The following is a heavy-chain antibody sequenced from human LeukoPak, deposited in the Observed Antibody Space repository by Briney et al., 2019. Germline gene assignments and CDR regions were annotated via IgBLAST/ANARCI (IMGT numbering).Heavy chain of an antibody. CDR1: GGSFSGYY. V-gene: IGHV4-34*01. Sequence: PSETLSLTCAVYGGSFSGYYWSWIRQPPGKGLEWIGEINHSGSTNYNPSLKSRVTISVDTSKNQFSLKLSSVTAADTAVYYCARRPYCSGGSCSPINWFDPWGQGTLVTVSS. D-gene: IGHD2-15*01. J-gene: IGHJ5*02. CDR2: INHSGST. CDR3: ARRPYCSGGSCSPINWFDP.